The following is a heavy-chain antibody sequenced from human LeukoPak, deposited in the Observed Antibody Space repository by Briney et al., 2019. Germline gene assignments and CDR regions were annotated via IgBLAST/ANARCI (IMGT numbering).Heavy chain of an antibody. J-gene: IGHJ4*02. CDR2: ISGSGGST. CDR1: GFTFSSYA. Sequence: PGGSLRLSCAASGFTFSSYAMSWVRQAPGKGLEWVSAISGSGGSTYYADSMKGRFTISRDNSKNTLYPQMNSLRAEDTAVYYCAKDSYYYDSSGTPLPYYFDYWGQGTLVTVSS. D-gene: IGHD3-22*01. V-gene: IGHV3-23*01. CDR3: AKDSYYYDSSGTPLPYYFDY.